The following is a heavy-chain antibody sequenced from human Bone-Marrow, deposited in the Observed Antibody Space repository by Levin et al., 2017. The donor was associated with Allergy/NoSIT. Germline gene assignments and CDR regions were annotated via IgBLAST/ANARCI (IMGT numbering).Heavy chain of an antibody. CDR3: VRRGNLYMDV. V-gene: IGHV3-48*03. J-gene: IGHJ6*03. D-gene: IGHD4-23*01. CDR2: ISTSGTII. CDR1: GFSLSNYE. Sequence: PGGSLRLSCVASGFSLSNYEINWVRQAPGKGLTWVSHISTSGTIIYYADSVKGRFTISRDNAKNSLYLQMNSLRAEDTAVYYCVRRGNLYMDVWGKGTAVTVS.